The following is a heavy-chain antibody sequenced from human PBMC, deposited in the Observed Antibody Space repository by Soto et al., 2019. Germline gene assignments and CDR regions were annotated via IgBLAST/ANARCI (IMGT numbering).Heavy chain of an antibody. Sequence: QVQLQQWGAGLLKPSETLSLTCAVNGGSFSGYYWTWIRQSPGKGLAWVGEINQSGSTKYNPSLKSRVTMSVDTSKNHFSLQLTSVTAADTAVYYCARNGSYYDFWSGHYSGGGMDVWGQGTTVTVSS. CDR2: INQSGST. D-gene: IGHD3-3*01. CDR1: GGSFSGYY. J-gene: IGHJ6*02. CDR3: ARNGSYYDFWSGHYSGGGMDV. V-gene: IGHV4-34*01.